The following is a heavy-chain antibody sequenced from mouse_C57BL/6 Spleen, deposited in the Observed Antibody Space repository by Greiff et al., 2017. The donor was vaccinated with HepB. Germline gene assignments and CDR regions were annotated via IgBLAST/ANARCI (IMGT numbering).Heavy chain of an antibody. CDR3: AREGSYYGTQYYFDY. CDR2: IYPRSGNT. D-gene: IGHD1-1*01. J-gene: IGHJ2*01. CDR1: GYTFTSYG. Sequence: VQLQQSGAELARPGASVKLSCKASGYTFTSYGISWVKQRTGQGLEWIGEIYPRSGNTYYNEKFKGKATLTADKSSSTAYMELRSLTSEDSAVYFCAREGSYYGTQYYFDYWGQGTTLTVSS. V-gene: IGHV1-81*01.